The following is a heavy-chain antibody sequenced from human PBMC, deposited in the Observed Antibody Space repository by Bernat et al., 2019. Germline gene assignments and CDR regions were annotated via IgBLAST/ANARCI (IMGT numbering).Heavy chain of an antibody. V-gene: IGHV4-39*01. J-gene: IGHJ3*02. Sequence: QLQLQESGPGLVKPSETLSLTCTVSGGSISSSSYYWGWIRQPPGKGLEWIGSIYYSGSTYYNPSLKSRVTISVDTSKNQFSLKLSSVTAADTAVYYCARKLTRTRDAFDIWGQGTMVTVSS. CDR2: IYYSGST. CDR1: GGSISSSSYY. CDR3: ARKLTRTRDAFDI. D-gene: IGHD1-7*01.